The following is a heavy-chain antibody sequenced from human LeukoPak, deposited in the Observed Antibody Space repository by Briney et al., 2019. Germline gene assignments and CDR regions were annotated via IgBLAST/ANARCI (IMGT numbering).Heavy chain of an antibody. D-gene: IGHD4-11*01. CDR3: ARGETTVTDMDV. CDR2: IYYSGST. Sequence: SQTLSLTCTVSGGSISSGDYYWSWIRQPPGKGLGWIGHIYYSGSTYYNPSLKSRVTISVDTSKNQFSLKLSSVTAADTAVYYCARGETTVTDMDVWGKGTTVTVSS. CDR1: GGSISSGDYY. J-gene: IGHJ6*03. V-gene: IGHV4-30-4*08.